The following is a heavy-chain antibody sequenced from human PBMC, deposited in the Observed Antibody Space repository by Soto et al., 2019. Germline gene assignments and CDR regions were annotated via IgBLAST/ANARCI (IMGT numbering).Heavy chain of an antibody. J-gene: IGHJ4*02. D-gene: IGHD2-2*01. Sequence: GGSLRLSCAASGLTVSSNYMRWVRQAPGKGQELVSVIYNDGKTYYADSAKGRFTIPRDNSKNTLYRQKNHLRAEDTAVYYCAKEPVWHNVVVPAATSYYYNWGQGTLATVS. CDR2: IYNDGKT. V-gene: IGHV3-53*01. CDR1: GLTVSSNY. CDR3: AKEPVWHNVVVPAATSYYYN.